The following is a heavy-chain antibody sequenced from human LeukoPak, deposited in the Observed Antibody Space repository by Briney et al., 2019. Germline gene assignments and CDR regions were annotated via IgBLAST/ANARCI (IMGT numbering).Heavy chain of an antibody. Sequence: PSETLSLTCTVSGFSISSSSYYWGWIRQPPGKGLEWIGSIYYSGNTYYNPSLKSRVTISADTSKNQFSLKLSSVTAADTAVYYCARSPSPFITIFGVVTKLYYFDYWGQGTLVTVSS. CDR3: ARSPSPFITIFGVVTKLYYFDY. D-gene: IGHD3-3*01. V-gene: IGHV4-39*01. CDR1: GFSISSSSYY. CDR2: IYYSGNT. J-gene: IGHJ4*02.